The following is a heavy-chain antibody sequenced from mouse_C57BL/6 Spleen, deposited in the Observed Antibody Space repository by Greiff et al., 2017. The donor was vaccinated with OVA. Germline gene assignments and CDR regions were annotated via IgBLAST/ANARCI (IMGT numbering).Heavy chain of an antibody. D-gene: IGHD2-4*01. CDR3: ARQGDYDEGGYAMDY. CDR1: GFTFSSYT. CDR2: ISGGGGNT. Sequence: EVQLVESGGGLVKPGGSLKLSCAASGFTFSSYTMSWVRQTPEKRLEWVATISGGGGNTYYPDSVKGRFTISRDNAKNTLYLQMSSLRSEDTALYYCARQGDYDEGGYAMDYWGQGTSVTVSS. V-gene: IGHV5-9*01. J-gene: IGHJ4*01.